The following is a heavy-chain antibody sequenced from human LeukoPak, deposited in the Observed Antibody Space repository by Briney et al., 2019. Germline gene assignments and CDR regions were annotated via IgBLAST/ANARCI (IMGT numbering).Heavy chain of an antibody. Sequence: GRSLRLSCAASGFTFSSYGMHWVRQAPGKGLEWVAVISYDGSNKYYADSVKGRFTISRDNSKNTLYLQMNSLRAEDTAVYYCARDGPPPLYTVRYYYYYGMDVWGQGTTVTVSS. V-gene: IGHV3-30*03. J-gene: IGHJ6*02. D-gene: IGHD4-17*01. CDR3: ARDGPPPLYTVRYYYYYGMDV. CDR1: GFTFSSYG. CDR2: ISYDGSNK.